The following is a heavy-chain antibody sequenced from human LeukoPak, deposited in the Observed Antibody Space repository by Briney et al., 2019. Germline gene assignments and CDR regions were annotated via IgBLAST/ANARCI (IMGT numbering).Heavy chain of an antibody. J-gene: IGHJ4*02. CDR3: ASSYYDILTPDY. CDR1: GGSISSSSYY. V-gene: IGHV4-39*07. D-gene: IGHD3-9*01. CDR2: IYYSGST. Sequence: PSGTLSLTCTVSGGSISSSSYYWGWIRQPPGKGLEWIGSIYYSGSTYYNPSLKSRVTISVDTSKNQFSLKLSSVTAADTAVYYCASSYYDILTPDYWGQGTLVTVSS.